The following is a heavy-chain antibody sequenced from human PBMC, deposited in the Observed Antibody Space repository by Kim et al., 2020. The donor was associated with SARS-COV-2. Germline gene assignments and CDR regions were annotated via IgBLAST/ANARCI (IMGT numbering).Heavy chain of an antibody. D-gene: IGHD3-3*01. CDR1: GYTFTSYG. Sequence: ASVKVSCKASGYTFTSYGISWVRQAPGQGLEWMGWISAYNGNTNYAQKLQGRVTMTTDTSTSTAYMELRSLRSDDTAVYYCARDHDFWSGYYIVGGNWFDPWGQGTLVTVSS. V-gene: IGHV1-18*04. CDR3: ARDHDFWSGYYIVGGNWFDP. J-gene: IGHJ5*02. CDR2: ISAYNGNT.